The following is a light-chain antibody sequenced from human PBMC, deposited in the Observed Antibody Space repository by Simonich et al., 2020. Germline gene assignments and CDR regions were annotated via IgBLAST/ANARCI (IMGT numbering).Light chain of an antibody. J-gene: IGKJ4*01. V-gene: IGKV4-1*01. CDR3: QQYYSTPLT. CDR1: QSVLYSSNNKNY. Sequence: DIVMTQSPDSLAVSLGERATINCKSSQSVLYSSNNKNYLAWYQQKPGQHPKLLIYCASTRESGVPDRFSGSGSGTDFTLTISSLQAEDVAVYYCQQYYSTPLTFCGGTKVEIK. CDR2: CAS.